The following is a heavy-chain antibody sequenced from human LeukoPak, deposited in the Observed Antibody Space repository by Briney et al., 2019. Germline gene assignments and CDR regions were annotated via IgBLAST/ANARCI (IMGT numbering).Heavy chain of an antibody. V-gene: IGHV1-46*01. Sequence: ASVKVSCKASGYTFTSYYMHWVRQAPGQGLEWMGIINPSGGSTSYAQKFQGRVTMTTDTSTSTAYMELRSLRSDDTAVYYCARDRDGYNGYTDWGQGTLVTVSS. D-gene: IGHD5-24*01. J-gene: IGHJ4*02. CDR1: GYTFTSYY. CDR3: ARDRDGYNGYTD. CDR2: INPSGGST.